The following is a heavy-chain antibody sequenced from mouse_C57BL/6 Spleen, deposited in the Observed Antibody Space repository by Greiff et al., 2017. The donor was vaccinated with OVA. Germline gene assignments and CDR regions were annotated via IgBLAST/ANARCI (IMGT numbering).Heavy chain of an antibody. CDR1: GYTFTDYY. V-gene: IGHV1-26*01. D-gene: IGHD1-1*01. CDR3: ARVTTVVADFRV. CDR2: INPNNGGT. J-gene: IGHJ1*03. Sequence: EVQLQQSGPELVKPGASVKISCKASGYTFTDYYMNWVKQSHGQSLEWIGDINPNNGGTSYNQKFKGKATLTVDKSSSTAYMELRSLTSEDSAVYYCARVTTVVADFRVWGTGTTVTVSS.